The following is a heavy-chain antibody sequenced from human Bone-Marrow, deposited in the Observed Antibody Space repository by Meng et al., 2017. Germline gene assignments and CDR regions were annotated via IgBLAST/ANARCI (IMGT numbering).Heavy chain of an antibody. CDR3: ARDLVPAAIGYYYYGMDV. V-gene: IGHV4-31*03. CDR1: GGSISSGAYY. Sequence: LRLSCTVSGGSISSGAYYWSWIRQHPGKGLEWIGYIYYNGNTYYNPSLKSRVTISVDTSKNQFSLKLSSVTAADTAVYYCARDLVPAAIGYYYYGMDVWGQGTTVTVSS. J-gene: IGHJ6*02. CDR2: IYYNGNT. D-gene: IGHD2-2*01.